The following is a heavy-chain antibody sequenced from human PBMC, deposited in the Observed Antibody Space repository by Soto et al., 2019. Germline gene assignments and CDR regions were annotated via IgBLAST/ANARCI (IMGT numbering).Heavy chain of an antibody. V-gene: IGHV3-48*02. CDR1: GFTFGSYS. CDR2: IGIGSSTK. J-gene: IGHJ4*02. D-gene: IGHD6-13*01. Sequence: PGRSLRLSCAASGFTFGSYSMNWVRQAPGKGLEWVSYIGIGSSTKYYADSVKGRFTIPRDNAKNSLYLQMNSLRDDDTAVYYCARGSSNWAYYFDFWGQGTLVTVSS. CDR3: ARGSSNWAYYFDF.